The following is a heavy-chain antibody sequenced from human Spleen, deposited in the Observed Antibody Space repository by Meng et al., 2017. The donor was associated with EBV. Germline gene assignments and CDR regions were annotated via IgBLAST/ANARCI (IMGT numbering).Heavy chain of an antibody. CDR3: ARADVDTSMVNPKLSFDY. CDR1: GGSISGNNYY. D-gene: IGHD5-18*01. CDR2: IHYTGST. Sequence: QLQLQESGPGLVKPSATLSITCTASGGSISGNNYYWGWIRQPPGKGLEWIGSIHYTGSTYYYPSLKSRVTISGDTSKRQFSLKLSSVTAADTAVYYCARADVDTSMVNPKLSFDYWGQGPLVTVSS. J-gene: IGHJ4*02. V-gene: IGHV4-39*07.